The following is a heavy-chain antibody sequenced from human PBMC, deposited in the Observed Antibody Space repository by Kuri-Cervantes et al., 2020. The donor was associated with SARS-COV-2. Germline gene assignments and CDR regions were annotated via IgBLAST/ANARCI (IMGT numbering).Heavy chain of an antibody. CDR1: GFIFSDYV. CDR2: IAFDGRNT. J-gene: IGHJ6*03. Sequence: GGSLRLSCTASGFIFSDYVIDWVRQAPGKGLEWVAIIAFDGRNTHYADSVKGRFTISRDNSKNTVLLQMNILRAEDTAIYYCARGAANYYMDVWGTGTTVTVSS. CDR3: ARGAANYYMDV. D-gene: IGHD3-16*01. V-gene: IGHV3-30*04.